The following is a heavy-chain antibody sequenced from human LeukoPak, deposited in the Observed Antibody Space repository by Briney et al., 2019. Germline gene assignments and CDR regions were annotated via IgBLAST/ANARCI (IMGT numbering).Heavy chain of an antibody. CDR2: INPSGSST. V-gene: IGHV1-46*01. J-gene: IGHJ6*03. CDR1: GYSFTSHY. CDR3: ASTPPHYYDSSGYYPPYYYYMDV. Sequence: GASVKVSCKASGYSFTSHYMHWVRQAPGQGLEWMGLINPSGSSTLYAQKLQGRVTMTTDTSTSTAYMELRSLRSDDTAVYYCASTPPHYYDSSGYYPPYYYYMDVWGKGTTVTISS. D-gene: IGHD3-22*01.